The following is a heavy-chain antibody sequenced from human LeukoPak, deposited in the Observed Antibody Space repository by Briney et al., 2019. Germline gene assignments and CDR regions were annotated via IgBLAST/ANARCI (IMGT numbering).Heavy chain of an antibody. CDR2: IYPGDSDT. J-gene: IGHJ4*02. CDR3: ARRVGLYGSEEEL. D-gene: IGHD2-15*01. CDR1: GYSFTSFW. V-gene: IGHV5-51*01. Sequence: GESLKISCKGPGYSFTSFWISWVRQMPGKGLEWMGIIYPGDSDTRYSPSFQGQVTISADKSISTAYLQWSSLKASDTAMYYCARRVGLYGSEEELWGQGTLVTVSS.